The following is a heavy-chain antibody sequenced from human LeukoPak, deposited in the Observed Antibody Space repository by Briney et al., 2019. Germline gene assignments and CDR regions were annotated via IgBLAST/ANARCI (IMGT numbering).Heavy chain of an antibody. CDR2: ISSSGSTI. Sequence: GGSLRLSCAASGFTFSSYEMNWVRQAPGKGLEWVSYISSSGSTIYYADSVKGRFTISRDNAKNSLYLQMNSLRAEDTAVYYCASRDDYYAFDIWGQGTMVTVSS. CDR3: ASRDDYYAFDI. CDR1: GFTFSSYE. J-gene: IGHJ3*02. D-gene: IGHD5-12*01. V-gene: IGHV3-48*03.